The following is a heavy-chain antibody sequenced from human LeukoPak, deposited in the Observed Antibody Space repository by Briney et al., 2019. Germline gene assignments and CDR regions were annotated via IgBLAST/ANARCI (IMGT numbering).Heavy chain of an antibody. J-gene: IGHJ4*02. V-gene: IGHV3-73*01. CDR3: TRLYYDSSGYQVGMDY. Sequence: GGSLRLSCAASGFTFSGSAMHWVRQASGKGLEWVGRIRSKANSYATAYAASVKDRFTISRDDSKNAAYLQMNSLKTEDTAVYYCTRLYYDSSGYQVGMDYWGQGTLVTVSS. CDR2: IRSKANSYAT. D-gene: IGHD3-22*01. CDR1: GFTFSGSA.